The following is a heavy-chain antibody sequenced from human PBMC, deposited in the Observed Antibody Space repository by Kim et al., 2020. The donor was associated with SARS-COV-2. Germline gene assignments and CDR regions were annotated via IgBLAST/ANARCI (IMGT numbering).Heavy chain of an antibody. CDR1: GGSISSYY. CDR3: ARISSTSSYVDY. J-gene: IGHJ4*02. V-gene: IGHV4-59*08. CDR2: IYYSGST. Sequence: SETLSLTCTVSGGSISSYYWSWIRQPPGKGLEWVGYIYYSGSTNYNPSLKSRVTISVDTSTNQFSLRLSSVTAADTAVYYCARISSTSSYVDYWGQGTLVTVST. D-gene: IGHD6-6*01.